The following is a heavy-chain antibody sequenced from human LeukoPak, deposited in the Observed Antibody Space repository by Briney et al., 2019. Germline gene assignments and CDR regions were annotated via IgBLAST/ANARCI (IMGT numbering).Heavy chain of an antibody. J-gene: IGHJ4*02. Sequence: PGGSLRLSCAASGFTFDDYAMPWVRQAPGKGLEWVSGISWNSGSIGYADSVKGRFTISRDNAKNSLYLQMNSLRAEDTALYYCAKARVPYYYDSSGYYFDYWGQGTLVTVSS. CDR3: AKARVPYYYDSSGYYFDY. CDR2: ISWNSGSI. CDR1: GFTFDDYA. V-gene: IGHV3-9*01. D-gene: IGHD3-22*01.